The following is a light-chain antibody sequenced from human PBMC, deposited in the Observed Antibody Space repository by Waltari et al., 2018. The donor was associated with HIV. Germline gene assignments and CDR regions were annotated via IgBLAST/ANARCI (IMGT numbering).Light chain of an antibody. CDR3: GSDHGTGSNSVYVV. J-gene: IGLJ2*01. CDR2: VGPGGSVG. Sequence: QLVVTQAPSASASLGASVTLTCTLNTGYDNYKVAWYPQRPGTGPRFVMRVGPGGSVGSKGDGIPDRFSVSASGLDRYLTIKNIQEDDAGDYHCGSDHGTGSNSVYVVFGGGTRLTVL. V-gene: IGLV9-49*03. CDR1: TGYDNYK.